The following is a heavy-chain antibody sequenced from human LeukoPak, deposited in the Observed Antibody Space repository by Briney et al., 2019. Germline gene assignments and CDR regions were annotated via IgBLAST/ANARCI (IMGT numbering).Heavy chain of an antibody. V-gene: IGHV1-24*01. J-gene: IGHJ4*02. CDR3: ATDHGGATMDY. CDR2: FDPEDGET. CDR1: GYTLTELS. Sequence: ASVKVSCKVSGYTLTELSMHWVRQAPGKGLEWMGGFDPEDGETIYAQKFQGRVTTTEDTSTDTAYMELSSLRSEDTAVYYCATDHGGATMDYWGQGTLVTVSS. D-gene: IGHD1-26*01.